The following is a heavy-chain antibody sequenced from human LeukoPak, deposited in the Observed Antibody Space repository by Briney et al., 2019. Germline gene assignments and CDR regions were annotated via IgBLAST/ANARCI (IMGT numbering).Heavy chain of an antibody. CDR2: IYPGDSDT. D-gene: IGHD5-12*01. V-gene: IGHV5-51*01. Sequence: PGASLKISCKGSGYSFTSYWIGWVRQLPGKGLEWMGIIYPGDSDTRYSPSFQGQVTISADKSISTAYLQWSSLKASDTAVYYCARSGGYDSMEIDYWGQGTLVTVSS. CDR1: GYSFTSYW. J-gene: IGHJ4*02. CDR3: ARSGGYDSMEIDY.